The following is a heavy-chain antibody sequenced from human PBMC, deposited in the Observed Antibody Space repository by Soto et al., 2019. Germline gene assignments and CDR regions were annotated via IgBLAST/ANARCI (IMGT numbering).Heavy chain of an antibody. CDR3: AKDGNWLDVYFDV. V-gene: IGHV3-23*01. Sequence: SLRLSCVASGIEFSNYAMSWVRQAPGKGLEWVSISSASGRSRYHADSVKGRFTISRDNSKNTLYLHMTNLRAEDTAVYYCAKDGNWLDVYFDVWGQGTPVTVSS. D-gene: IGHD6-19*01. CDR2: SSASGRSR. J-gene: IGHJ4*02. CDR1: GIEFSNYA.